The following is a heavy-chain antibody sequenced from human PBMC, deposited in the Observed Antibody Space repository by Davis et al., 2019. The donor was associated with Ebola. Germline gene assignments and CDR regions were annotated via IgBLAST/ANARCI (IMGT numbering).Heavy chain of an antibody. V-gene: IGHV4-38-2*02. CDR2: IYHSGST. CDR1: GYSISSGYY. J-gene: IGHJ6*04. Sequence: SETLFLTCTVSGYSISSGYYWGWIRQPPGKGLEWIGSIYHSGSTYYNPSLKSRVTISVDTSKNQFSLRVRSVTAADTAVYYCVRGWPSSVTTDFYAMDAWGKGTTVIVSS. CDR3: VRGWPSSVTTDFYAMDA. D-gene: IGHD4-17*01.